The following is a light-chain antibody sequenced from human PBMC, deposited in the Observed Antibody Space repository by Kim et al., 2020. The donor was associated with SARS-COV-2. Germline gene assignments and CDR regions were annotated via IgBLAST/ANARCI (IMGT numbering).Light chain of an antibody. J-gene: IGLJ2*01. Sequence: GASVKLTCTLSSGQSNYAIAWYQQQPQKGPRYLMKVTSDGSHKKGDGIPDRFSGSSSGSERYLTISSLQSEDEADYYCQTWGTGIHVIFGGGTQLTV. CDR1: SGQSNYA. CDR2: VTSDGSH. V-gene: IGLV4-69*01. CDR3: QTWGTGIHVI.